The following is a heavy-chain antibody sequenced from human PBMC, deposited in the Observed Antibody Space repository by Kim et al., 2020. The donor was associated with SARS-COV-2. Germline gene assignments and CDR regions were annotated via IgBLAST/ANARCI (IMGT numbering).Heavy chain of an antibody. D-gene: IGHD3-16*01. V-gene: IGHV3-33*01. CDR3: ARGGSGGFYFDY. CDR1: GFNFSTYG. J-gene: IGHJ4*02. Sequence: GGSLRLSCAASGFNFSTYGLHWVRQAPGKGLEWVAVIWYDGSNKYYADSVKGRFTVSRDNSKNTLYLQMNSLRAEDTAFYYCARGGSGGFYFDYWGQGTPVTVSS. CDR2: IWYDGSNK.